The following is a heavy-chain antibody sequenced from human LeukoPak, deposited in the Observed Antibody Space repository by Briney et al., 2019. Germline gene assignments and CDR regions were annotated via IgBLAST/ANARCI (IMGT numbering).Heavy chain of an antibody. CDR3: TRDPSDYYGSGSTLAYFDY. Sequence: GGSLRLSCTASGFTFGDYAMSWVRQAPGKGLEWVGFIRSKAYGGTTEYAASVKGRFTISRDDSKSIAYLQMNSLKTEDTAVYYCTRDPSDYYGSGSTLAYFDYWGQGTLVTVSS. J-gene: IGHJ4*02. V-gene: IGHV3-49*04. CDR1: GFTFGDYA. D-gene: IGHD3-10*01. CDR2: IRSKAYGGTT.